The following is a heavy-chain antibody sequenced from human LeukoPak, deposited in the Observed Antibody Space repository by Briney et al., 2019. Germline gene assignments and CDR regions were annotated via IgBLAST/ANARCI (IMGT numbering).Heavy chain of an antibody. CDR1: GFTFSSYS. CDR2: ISSSSSTI. Sequence: GGSLRLSCAASGFTFSSYSMNWVRQAPGKGLEWVSYISSSSSTIYYADSVKGRFTISRDNAKNSLYPQMNSLRAEDTAVYYCARLLTSFFDYWGQGTLVTVSS. J-gene: IGHJ4*02. V-gene: IGHV3-48*01. CDR3: ARLLTSFFDY. D-gene: IGHD3-9*01.